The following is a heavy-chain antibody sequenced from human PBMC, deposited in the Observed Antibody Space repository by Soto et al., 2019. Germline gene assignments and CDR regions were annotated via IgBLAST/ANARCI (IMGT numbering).Heavy chain of an antibody. J-gene: IGHJ4*02. CDR2: IGTRGSTT. Sequence: VQLVESGGGLVQPGGSLRLSCAASGLTFSRCEMNWVRQAPGMGLEWLSYIGTRGSTTYYADSVTGRFTMSRDNAKCSLFLQMNSLRAEDTAIYYYAGLYCSNGVCHLVLSDFWGQGTLVTVSS. V-gene: IGHV3-48*03. CDR1: GLTFSRCE. CDR3: AGLYCSNGVCHLVLSDF. D-gene: IGHD2-8*01.